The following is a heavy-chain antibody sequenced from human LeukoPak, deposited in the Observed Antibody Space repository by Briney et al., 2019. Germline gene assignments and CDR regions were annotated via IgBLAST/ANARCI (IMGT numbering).Heavy chain of an antibody. V-gene: IGHV3-30*02. D-gene: IGHD3-10*01. CDR1: GFTFSSYG. J-gene: IGHJ4*02. CDR2: IWYDGNDK. Sequence: GGSLRLSCAASGFTFSSYGMHWVRQAPGKGLELVAFIWYDGNDKYYADSVKGRFTISRDSSKNTLYLQMNSLRAEDTAVYYCAKDPLQYGSGSYYFDYWGQGTLLTVSS. CDR3: AKDPLQYGSGSYYFDY.